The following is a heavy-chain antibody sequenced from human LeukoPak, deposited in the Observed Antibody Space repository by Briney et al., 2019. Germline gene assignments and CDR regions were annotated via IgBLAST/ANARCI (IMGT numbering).Heavy chain of an antibody. J-gene: IGHJ6*02. V-gene: IGHV4-59*01. CDR2: IYFSGDT. D-gene: IGHD4/OR15-4a*01. CDR3: AREDPQTKVPEGLDV. Sequence: SETLSLSCTASGGSISSYYWSWIRQAPGKGLEWMGYIYFSGDTNYNPSIQSPVTISVDTSKNPFSLKLSSVTAADTAVYYCAREDPQTKVPEGLDVWGQGTTVTVSS. CDR1: GGSISSYY.